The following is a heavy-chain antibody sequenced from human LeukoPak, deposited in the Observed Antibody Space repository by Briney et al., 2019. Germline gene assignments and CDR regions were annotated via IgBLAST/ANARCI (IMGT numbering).Heavy chain of an antibody. CDR2: INAGNGNT. J-gene: IGHJ5*02. Sequence: VASVKVSCKASGYTFTSYAMHWVRQAPGQRLEWMGWINAGNGNTKYSQEFQGRVTITRDTSASTAYMELSSLRSEDMAMYYCARDGRGGGFDPWGQGTLVTVSS. V-gene: IGHV1-3*03. CDR3: ARDGRGGGFDP. D-gene: IGHD3-10*01. CDR1: GYTFTSYA.